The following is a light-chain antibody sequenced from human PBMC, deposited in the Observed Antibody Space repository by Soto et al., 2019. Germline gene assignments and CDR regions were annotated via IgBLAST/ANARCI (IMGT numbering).Light chain of an antibody. Sequence: QSVLTQPRSVSGSPGQSVAISCTGTSSDVGGYNYVSWYQQHPGKAPKLMIYDVNKRPSGVPDRFSGSKSGNTASLTISGLQAEDQAEYFCFSFTTTSTHVFGTGTKVTVL. J-gene: IGLJ1*01. V-gene: IGLV2-11*01. CDR1: SSDVGGYNY. CDR2: DVN. CDR3: FSFTTTSTHV.